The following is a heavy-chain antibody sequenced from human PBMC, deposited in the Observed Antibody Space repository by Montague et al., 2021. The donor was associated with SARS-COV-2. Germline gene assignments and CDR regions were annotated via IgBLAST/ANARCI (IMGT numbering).Heavy chain of an antibody. CDR3: ASNCGGGRCYFGMDV. D-gene: IGHD2-15*01. CDR1: GGSFSSY. J-gene: IGHJ6*02. CDR2: ISHGGGT. Sequence: SETLSLTCDVYGGSFSSYWSWIRQPPGRGLEWVGQISHGGGTNYNQSLKSRVTISVDTSKNQVSLNLSSVTAADTAVYYCASNCGGGRCYFGMDVWGQGTTVTVSS. V-gene: IGHV4-34*01.